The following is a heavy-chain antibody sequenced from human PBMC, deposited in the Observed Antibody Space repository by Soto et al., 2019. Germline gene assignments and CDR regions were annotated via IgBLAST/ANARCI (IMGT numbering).Heavy chain of an antibody. CDR3: ARLKVVVVQDERKNYYYGMDV. Sequence: GGSLRLSCAASGFTFSSYEMNWVRQAPGKGLEWVSYISSSGSTIYYADSVKGRFTISRDNAKNSLYLQMNSLRAEDTAVYYCARLKVVVVQDERKNYYYGMDVWGQGTTVTVSS. CDR2: ISSSGSTI. V-gene: IGHV3-48*03. D-gene: IGHD2-2*01. CDR1: GFTFSSYE. J-gene: IGHJ6*02.